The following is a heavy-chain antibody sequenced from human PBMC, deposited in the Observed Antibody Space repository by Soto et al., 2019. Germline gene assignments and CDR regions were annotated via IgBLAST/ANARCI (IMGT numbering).Heavy chain of an antibody. Sequence: SETLSLTCTVSGGSMSSYYWNWIRQPPGKGLEWIGYIYYSGSTNYNPSLKSRVTISVDTSKNQFSLKLSSVTAADTAVYYCAMTYGDYVPYAIDIWGQGIMVTVSS. D-gene: IGHD4-17*01. J-gene: IGHJ3*02. V-gene: IGHV4-59*01. CDR3: AMTYGDYVPYAIDI. CDR2: IYYSGST. CDR1: GGSMSSYY.